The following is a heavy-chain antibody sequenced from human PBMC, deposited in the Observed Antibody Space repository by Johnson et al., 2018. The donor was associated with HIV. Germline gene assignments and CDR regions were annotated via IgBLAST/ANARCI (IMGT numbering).Heavy chain of an antibody. V-gene: IGHV3-7*05. CDR1: GFTVSSYA. CDR3: LFGGYSYGLAFDI. CDR2: IKQDGSEK. J-gene: IGHJ3*02. D-gene: IGHD5-18*01. Sequence: VQLVESGGGLIQPGGSLRLSCAASGFTVSSYAMHWVRQAPGKGLEWVANIKQDGSEKYYVDSVKGRFTISRDNSKNTLYLQMNSLRAEDTAVYYCLFGGYSYGLAFDIWGQGTMVTVSS.